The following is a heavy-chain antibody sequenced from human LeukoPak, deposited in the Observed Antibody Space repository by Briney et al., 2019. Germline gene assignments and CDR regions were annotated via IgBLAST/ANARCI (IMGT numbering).Heavy chain of an antibody. V-gene: IGHV3-30*02. D-gene: IGHD5-12*01. CDR1: GFTFSSYG. CDR2: IRYDGSNK. J-gene: IGHJ4*02. CDR3: AKGEVATIKPFDY. Sequence: PGGSLRHSCAASGFTFSSYGMHWVRQAPGKGLEWVAFIRYDGSNKYYADSVKGRFTISRDNSKNTLYLQMSSLRAEDTAVYYCAKGEVATIKPFDYWGQGTLVTVSS.